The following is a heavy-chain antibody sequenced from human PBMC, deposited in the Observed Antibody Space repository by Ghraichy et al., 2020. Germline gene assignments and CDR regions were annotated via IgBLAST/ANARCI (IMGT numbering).Heavy chain of an antibody. CDR2: IYTSGSP. V-gene: IGHV4-4*07. J-gene: IGHJ6*02. CDR3: ARDRGYSGYDSWDDYYGMDV. Sequence: SQTLSLTCTVSGGSISSYYWSWIRQPAGKGLEWIGRIYTSGSPNYNPSLKSRVTMSVDTSKNQFSLKLSSVTAADTAVYYCARDRGYSGYDSWDDYYGMDVWGQGTTVTVSS. D-gene: IGHD5-12*01. CDR1: GGSISSYY.